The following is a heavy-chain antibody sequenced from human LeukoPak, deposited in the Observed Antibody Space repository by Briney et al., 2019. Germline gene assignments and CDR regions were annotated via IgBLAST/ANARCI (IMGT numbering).Heavy chain of an antibody. CDR1: GYTFTSYG. CDR2: ISAYNGNT. Sequence: GASVKVSCKASGYTFTSYGISWVRQAPGQGLEWMGWISAYNGNTNYAQKLQGRVTMTTDTSTSTAYMELRSLRSDDTAVYYCARVIYCSGGSCYNGDNWFDPWGQGTLVTVSS. CDR3: ARVIYCSGGSCYNGDNWFDP. V-gene: IGHV1-18*01. D-gene: IGHD2-15*01. J-gene: IGHJ5*02.